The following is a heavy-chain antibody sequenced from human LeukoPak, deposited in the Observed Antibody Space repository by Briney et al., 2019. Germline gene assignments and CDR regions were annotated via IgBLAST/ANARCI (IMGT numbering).Heavy chain of an antibody. CDR2: INHSGST. Sequence: SETLSLTCAVYGASFSGYYWSWIRQPPGKGLEWIGEINHSGSTNYNPSLKSRVTMSVDTSKNQFSLKLGSVTAADTAVYYSARGDDSKGGFYYFDYWGQGTLVTVSS. CDR1: GASFSGYY. V-gene: IGHV4-34*01. J-gene: IGHJ4*02. D-gene: IGHD3-22*01. CDR3: ARGDDSKGGFYYFDY.